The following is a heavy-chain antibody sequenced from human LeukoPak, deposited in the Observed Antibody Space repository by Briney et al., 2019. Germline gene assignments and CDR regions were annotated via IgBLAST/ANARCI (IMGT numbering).Heavy chain of an antibody. Sequence: PGGSLRLSCTASGFTFSSYGMHWVRQAPGKGLERVAVIWYDGSNKYYGDSVKGRFTISRDNSKKTLYLQMNSLRVEDTAVYYYARGDGYNDAEYLQHWGQGTLVTVS. CDR2: IWYDGSNK. CDR1: GFTFSSYG. J-gene: IGHJ1*01. CDR3: ARGDGYNDAEYLQH. V-gene: IGHV3-33*01. D-gene: IGHD5-24*01.